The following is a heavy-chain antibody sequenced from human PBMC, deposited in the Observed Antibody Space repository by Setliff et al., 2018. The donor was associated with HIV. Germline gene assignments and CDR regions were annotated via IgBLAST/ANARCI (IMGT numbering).Heavy chain of an antibody. CDR2: IYYTGST. J-gene: IGHJ1*01. Sequence: SETLSLTCTVSGGSISPCYWSWIRQPPGGGLEWLGYIYYTGSTNYNPSLKSRVTMSVDTSKNQFSLKLSSVTAADTAVYYCASTYYYDSLHFHHWGQGTLVTVSS. CDR1: GGSISPCY. V-gene: IGHV4-59*01. CDR3: ASTYYYDSLHFHH. D-gene: IGHD3-22*01.